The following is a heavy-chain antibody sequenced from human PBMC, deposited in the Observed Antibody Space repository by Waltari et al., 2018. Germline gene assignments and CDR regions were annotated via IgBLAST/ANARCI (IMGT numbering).Heavy chain of an antibody. CDR2: ISWDSGST. Sequence: EVQLVESGGVVVQPGGSLRLSCPASGFTFDDYALHWVRQAPGKGLDWVSLISWDSGSTYYADSVKGRFTISRDNSKNSLYLQMNSLRAEDTALYYCAKDLYMGELDPWGQGTLVTVSS. V-gene: IGHV3-43D*04. D-gene: IGHD2-2*02. CDR1: GFTFDDYA. CDR3: AKDLYMGELDP. J-gene: IGHJ5*02.